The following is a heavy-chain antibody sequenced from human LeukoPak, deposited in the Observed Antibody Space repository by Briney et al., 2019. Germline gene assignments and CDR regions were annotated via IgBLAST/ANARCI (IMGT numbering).Heavy chain of an antibody. J-gene: IGHJ1*01. CDR3: ALGYCGGGSCYAREYFQH. Sequence: PSQTLSLTCTVSGASISSGGYYWTWIRQHPGKGLEWNGYIYYSGSTYYNPSLKRRVTISVDTSKNQFSLKLSSVTAADTAVYYCALGYCGGGSCYAREYFQHWGQGTLVTVSS. D-gene: IGHD2-15*01. CDR1: GASISSGGYY. V-gene: IGHV4-31*03. CDR2: IYYSGST.